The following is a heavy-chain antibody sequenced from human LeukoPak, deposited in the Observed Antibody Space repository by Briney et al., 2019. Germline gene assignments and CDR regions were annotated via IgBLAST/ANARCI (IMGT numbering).Heavy chain of an antibody. D-gene: IGHD3-16*02. Sequence: ASVKVSCKAPGYTFTSYDINWVRQATGQGLEWMGWMNPNSGNTGYAQKFQGRVTMTRNTSISTAYMELSSLRSEDTAVYYCARGDPTFGGVIVIAYWGQGTLVTVSS. CDR3: ARGDPTFGGVIVIAY. J-gene: IGHJ4*02. V-gene: IGHV1-8*01. CDR2: MNPNSGNT. CDR1: GYTFTSYD.